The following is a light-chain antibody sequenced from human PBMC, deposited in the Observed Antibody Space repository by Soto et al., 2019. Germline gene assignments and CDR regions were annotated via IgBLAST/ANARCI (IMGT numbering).Light chain of an antibody. Sequence: DIQMTQSPSSLSASVGDRVTITCRASQSISSYLNWYQQKPGKAPKLLLYAASSLQSGVPSRFSGSGSGTDFTLTISSLQPEDFATYYCQQSYSTPWTFGQGTQVEIK. CDR3: QQSYSTPWT. V-gene: IGKV1-39*01. J-gene: IGKJ1*01. CDR2: AAS. CDR1: QSISSY.